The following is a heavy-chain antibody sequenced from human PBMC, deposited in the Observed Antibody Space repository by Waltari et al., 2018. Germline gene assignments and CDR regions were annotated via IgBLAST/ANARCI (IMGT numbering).Heavy chain of an antibody. J-gene: IGHJ4*02. CDR2: IYSDGRT. D-gene: IGHD6-19*01. Sequence: DVQLVESGGGLIQPGGSLGLSCAASGFSVSRNYMSWVRRPPGKGLEWVSVIYSDGRTFYADSVKGRFTISRDNSKNTLYLQMNSLRAEDTAVYYCAKNKGWYGDGYFDYWGQGTLITVSS. V-gene: IGHV3-53*01. CDR1: GFSVSRNY. CDR3: AKNKGWYGDGYFDY.